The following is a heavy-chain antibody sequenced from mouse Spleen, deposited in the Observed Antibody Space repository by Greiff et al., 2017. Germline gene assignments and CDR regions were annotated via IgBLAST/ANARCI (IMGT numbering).Heavy chain of an antibody. J-gene: IGHJ4*01. CDR1: GFTFSSYA. V-gene: IGHV5-9-3*01. CDR2: ISSGGSYT. D-gene: IGHD1-1*01. Sequence: EVQLVESGGGLVKPGGSLKLSCAASGFTFSSYAMSWVRQTPEKRLEWVATISSGGSYTYYPDSVKGRFTISRDNAKNTLYLQMSSLRSEDTAMYYCARRNYYGSSFYAMDYWGQGTSVTVSS. CDR3: ARRNYYGSSFYAMDY.